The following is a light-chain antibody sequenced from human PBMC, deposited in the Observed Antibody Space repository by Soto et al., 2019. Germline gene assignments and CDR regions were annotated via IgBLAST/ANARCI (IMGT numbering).Light chain of an antibody. V-gene: IGKV3-11*01. Sequence: PGERATLSCRASQSVSSYFAWYQQKPGQAPRLLIYDASSRATGIPARFSGSGSGTDFTLTISSLEPEDFAVYYCQQRSDWLLTFGQGTKVEIK. CDR3: QQRSDWLLT. CDR1: QSVSSY. J-gene: IGKJ1*01. CDR2: DAS.